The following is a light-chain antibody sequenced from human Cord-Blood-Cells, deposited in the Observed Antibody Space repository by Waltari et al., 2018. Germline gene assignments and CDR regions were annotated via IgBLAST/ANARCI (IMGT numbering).Light chain of an antibody. CDR2: DAS. V-gene: IGKV1-5*01. Sequence: DIQMTQSPSTLSASVGDRGTITCRASQSISIRLAWYQQKTVKAPKLLIYDASSLESGVPSRFSGSGSGTEFTLTISSLQPDDFATYYCQQYNSYSLTFGQGTKLEIK. CDR3: QQYNSYSLT. CDR1: QSISIR. J-gene: IGKJ2*01.